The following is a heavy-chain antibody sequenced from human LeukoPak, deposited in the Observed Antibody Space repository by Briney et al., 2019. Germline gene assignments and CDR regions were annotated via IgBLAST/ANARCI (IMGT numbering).Heavy chain of an antibody. CDR1: GYTFNAYA. Sequence: ASANISCKASGYTFNAYAITWVRQAPGQGLEWMGWIRTYNAETHYAEKLQGRVTMTTDTSTSTAYMELRSLTSDDTAVYYCARALFGNDRVSFTEFDFWGQGTLVTVSS. CDR3: ARALFGNDRVSFTEFDF. CDR2: IRTYNAET. J-gene: IGHJ4*02. V-gene: IGHV1-18*01. D-gene: IGHD1-1*01.